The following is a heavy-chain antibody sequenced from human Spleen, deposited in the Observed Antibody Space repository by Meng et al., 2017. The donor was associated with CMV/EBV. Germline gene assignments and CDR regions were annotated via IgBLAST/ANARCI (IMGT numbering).Heavy chain of an antibody. CDR2: INQDGSET. Sequence: GESLKISCAVSGFTFSSNWMTWVRQAPGKGLEWVANINQDGSETYYVDSVKGRFTVSRDNAKNSLYLQMNSLRAEDTAVYYCARGGAIAARPADYWGQGTLVTVSS. CDR3: ARGGAIAARPADY. J-gene: IGHJ4*02. D-gene: IGHD6-6*01. CDR1: GFTFSSNW. V-gene: IGHV3-7*01.